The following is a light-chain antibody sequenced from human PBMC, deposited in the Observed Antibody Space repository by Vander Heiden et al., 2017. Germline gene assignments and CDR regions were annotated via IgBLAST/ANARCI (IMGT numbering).Light chain of an antibody. Sequence: DIQMTQSPSILSASVGDRVTITCRASQTISNWLAWYQVKSGKAPKLLIREASSLERGVPLRFSGGGSGTDFTLTISSLQPDDFATYYCQQYNRAWTFGQGT. J-gene: IGKJ1*01. V-gene: IGKV1-5*03. CDR3: QQYNRAWT. CDR2: EAS. CDR1: QTISNW.